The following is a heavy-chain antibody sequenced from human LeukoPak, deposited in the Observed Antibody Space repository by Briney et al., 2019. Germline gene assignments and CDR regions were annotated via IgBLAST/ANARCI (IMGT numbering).Heavy chain of an antibody. CDR3: AREVYSGSYYWDAFDI. Sequence: ALVKVSCKASGYTFTSYGISWVRQAPGQGLEWMGWISAYNGNTNYAQKLQGRVTMTTDTSTSTAYMELRSLRSDDTAVYYCAREVYSGSYYWDAFDIWGQGTMVTVSS. D-gene: IGHD1-26*01. CDR1: GYTFTSYG. J-gene: IGHJ3*02. CDR2: ISAYNGNT. V-gene: IGHV1-18*01.